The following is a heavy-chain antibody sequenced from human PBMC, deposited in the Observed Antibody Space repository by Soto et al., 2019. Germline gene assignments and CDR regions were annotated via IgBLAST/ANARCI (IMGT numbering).Heavy chain of an antibody. CDR1: GGSISSGGYY. D-gene: IGHD3-3*01. Sequence: PSETLSLTCTVSGGSISSGGYYWSWIRQHPGKGLEWIGYIYYSGSTYYNPSLKSRVTISVDTSKNQFSLKLSSVTAADTAVYYCAGDNIAIFGAIDYWGQGTLVTVSS. V-gene: IGHV4-31*03. CDR3: AGDNIAIFGAIDY. CDR2: IYYSGST. J-gene: IGHJ4*02.